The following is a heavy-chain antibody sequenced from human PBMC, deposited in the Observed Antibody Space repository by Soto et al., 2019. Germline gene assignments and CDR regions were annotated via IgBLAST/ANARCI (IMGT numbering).Heavy chain of an antibody. Sequence: GASVKVSCKASGGTFSSYAISWVRQAPGQGLEWMGGIIPIFGTANYAQKFQGRVTITADESTSTAYMELSSLRSEDTAVYYCARRVPSITMVPGVIPYYGMDVWGQGTTVTVSS. J-gene: IGHJ6*02. CDR2: IIPIFGTA. V-gene: IGHV1-69*13. CDR3: ARRVPSITMVPGVIPYYGMDV. CDR1: GGTFSSYA. D-gene: IGHD3-10*01.